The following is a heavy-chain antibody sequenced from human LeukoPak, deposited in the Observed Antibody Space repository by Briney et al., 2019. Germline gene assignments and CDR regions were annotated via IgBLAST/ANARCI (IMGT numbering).Heavy chain of an antibody. CDR3: ARGIAAAPY. V-gene: IGHV1-8*01. D-gene: IGHD6-13*01. J-gene: IGHJ4*02. CDR2: MNPKSGNT. CDR1: GDTFTRQD. Sequence: GPVKVSCKASGDTFTRQDINWVRQAAGQGLEWMGWMNPKSGNTGYAQKFQGRVTMTRNTSIITAYMEPRGLRFEDTAVYYCARGIAAAPYWGQGTLVTVSS.